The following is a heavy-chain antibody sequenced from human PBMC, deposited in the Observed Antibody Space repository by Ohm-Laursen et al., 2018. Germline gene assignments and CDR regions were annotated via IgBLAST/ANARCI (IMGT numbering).Heavy chain of an antibody. D-gene: IGHD3-9*01. CDR2: ISVYNGNT. J-gene: IGHJ4*02. Sequence: ASVKVSCNASGYTFSSYGISWVRQAPGQGLEWMGWISVYNGNTKYAQKLQGRVTMTTDISTSIAYMELRSLRSDDTAVYYCARGGVQYFDWSFPSLYYFDYWGQGTLVTVSS. CDR1: GYTFSSYG. V-gene: IGHV1-18*01. CDR3: ARGGVQYFDWSFPSLYYFDY.